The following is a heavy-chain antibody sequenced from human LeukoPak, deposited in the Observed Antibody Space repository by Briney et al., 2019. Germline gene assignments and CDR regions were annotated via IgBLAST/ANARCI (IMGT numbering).Heavy chain of an antibody. CDR2: ISAYNGNT. CDR3: ARAPDPLYCSSTSCTQMGYYYYYMDV. CDR1: GYTFTSYG. D-gene: IGHD2-2*01. J-gene: IGHJ6*03. V-gene: IGHV1-18*01. Sequence: GASVKVSCKASGYTFTSYGISWVRQAPGQGLEWMGWISAYNGNTNYAQKLQGRVTMTTDTSTSTAYMELRSLRSDDTAVYYCARAPDPLYCSSTSCTQMGYYYYYMDVWGKGTTVTVSS.